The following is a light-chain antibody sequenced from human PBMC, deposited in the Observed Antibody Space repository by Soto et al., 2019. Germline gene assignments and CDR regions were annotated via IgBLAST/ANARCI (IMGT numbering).Light chain of an antibody. CDR3: PTWDTGIQV. V-gene: IGLV4-69*01. Sequence: QLVLTQSPSASASLGASVKLTCTLSSGHSSYSIAWHQQQPDKGPRYLMKVNSDDSHNKGDGIPDRFSGSSSGAERYLTISSLQSVDEADYYCPTWDTGIQVFGGGTKLTVL. J-gene: IGLJ2*01. CDR1: SGHSSYS. CDR2: VNSDDSH.